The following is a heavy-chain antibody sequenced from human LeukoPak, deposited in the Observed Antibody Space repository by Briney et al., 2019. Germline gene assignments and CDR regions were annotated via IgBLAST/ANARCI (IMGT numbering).Heavy chain of an antibody. Sequence: GGSLRLSCAASGFKFDDYGMSWVRQAPGKGLEWVSGINWNGGRTGYADSVKGRFTISRDNAKNSLYLQMHSLRAEDTALYLCARGRHSSTWANFDYWGQGTLVTVSS. D-gene: IGHD6-13*01. CDR2: INWNGGRT. CDR1: GFKFDDYG. V-gene: IGHV3-20*01. CDR3: ARGRHSSTWANFDY. J-gene: IGHJ4*02.